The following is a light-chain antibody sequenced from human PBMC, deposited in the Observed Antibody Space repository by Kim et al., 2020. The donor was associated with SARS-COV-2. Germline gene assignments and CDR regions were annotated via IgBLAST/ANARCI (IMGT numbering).Light chain of an antibody. J-gene: IGLJ2*01. CDR2: EDT. V-gene: IGLV6-57*04. CDR1: GGSVANNF. CDR3: QSYDDDIVI. Sequence: NFMLTQPLSVSVSPGKAVTISCTRSGGSVANNFVQWYRQRPGSAPTTVIFEDTKRPSGVSDRFSASIDTSSNSASLTISAVKTEDEAEYYCQSYDDDIVIFGGGTQLTVL.